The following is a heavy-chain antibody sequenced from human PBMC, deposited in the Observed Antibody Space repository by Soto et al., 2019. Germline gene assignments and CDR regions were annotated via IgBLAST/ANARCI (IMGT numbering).Heavy chain of an antibody. Sequence: PGESLEISCKGCGYCLTTQWIRSARPMSKNTLEWMGISYRGDSDTRHSPSFQGQGTISADKSISTDYLQWSSLKASDTAIYFCARLRTSDYYDSSGPYFAMDVWGQGTTVTVSS. CDR3: ARLRTSDYYDSSGPYFAMDV. CDR2: SYRGDSDT. V-gene: IGHV5-51*01. D-gene: IGHD3-22*01. CDR1: GYCLTTQW. J-gene: IGHJ6*02.